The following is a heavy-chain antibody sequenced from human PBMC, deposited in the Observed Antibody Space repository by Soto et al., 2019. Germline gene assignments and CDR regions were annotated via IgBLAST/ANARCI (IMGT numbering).Heavy chain of an antibody. CDR3: ARQIAATGTAGTFAY. J-gene: IGHJ4*02. D-gene: IGHD6-13*01. CDR2: TYYRSTWSN. V-gene: IGHV6-1*01. CDR1: GDSVSSNSAA. Sequence: QVQLQQSGPGLVKPSQTLSLTCAISGDSVSSNSAAWTWIRQSPSRGLEWLGRTYYRSTWSNDYALSVNSLITSNPDPSNNQFSLHLNSVTPEDTAVYYCARQIAATGTAGTFAYWGQGTLVTVSS.